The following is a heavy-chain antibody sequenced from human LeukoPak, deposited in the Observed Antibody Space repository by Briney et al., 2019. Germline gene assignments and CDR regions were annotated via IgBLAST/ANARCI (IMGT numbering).Heavy chain of an antibody. CDR1: GGSFSGYY. V-gene: IGHV4-34*01. Sequence: SETLSLTCAVYGGSFSGYYWSWIRQPPGKGLEWIGEINRSGSTNYNPSLKSRVSISVDTSKNQFSLKLSSVTAADTAVYYCARGLAYYDYVWGSYRTPPGNWFDPWGQGTLVTVSS. CDR3: ARGLAYYDYVWGSYRTPPGNWFDP. J-gene: IGHJ5*02. D-gene: IGHD3-16*02. CDR2: INRSGST.